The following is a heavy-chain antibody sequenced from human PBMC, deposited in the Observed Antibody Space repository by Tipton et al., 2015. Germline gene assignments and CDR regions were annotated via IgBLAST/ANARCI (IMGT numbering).Heavy chain of an antibody. CDR2: IIPIFGKI. V-gene: IGHV1-69*01. CDR3: ARDIYDVLSGPYTY. J-gene: IGHJ4*02. CDR1: GGTFSYYA. D-gene: IGHD3-3*01. Sequence: QSGAEVKKPGSSVKVSCKASGGTFSYYAITWVRQAPGHGLEWMGGIIPIFGKINYAQKFQGRVTITADESTSTVYMELSSLTSEDTAMYYCARDIYDVLSGPYTYWGQGTLVTVSS.